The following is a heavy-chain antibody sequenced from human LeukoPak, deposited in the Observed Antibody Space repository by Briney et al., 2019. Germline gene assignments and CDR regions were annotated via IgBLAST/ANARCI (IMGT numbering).Heavy chain of an antibody. CDR2: IYTSGST. CDR1: GGSISSYY. CDR3: ARDDPPGIAAAGTSWFDP. Sequence: SETLSLTCTVSGGSISSYYWGWIRQPAGKGLEWIGRIYTSGSTNYNPSLKSRVTMSVDTSKNQFSLKLSSVTAADTAVYYCARDDPPGIAAAGTSWFDPWGQGTLVTVSS. J-gene: IGHJ5*02. V-gene: IGHV4-4*07. D-gene: IGHD6-13*01.